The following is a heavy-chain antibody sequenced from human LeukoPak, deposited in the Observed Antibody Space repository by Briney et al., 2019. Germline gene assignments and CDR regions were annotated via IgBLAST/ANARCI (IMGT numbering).Heavy chain of an antibody. CDR2: INNNGST. CDR1: GGSLSSSSFS. Sequence: SETLSLTCTVSGGSLSSSSFSLAWIRQPPGKGLEWIGRINNNGSTSPNPSLKSRVSIFVHTSQNQFSLKLSAVTAADTAMYYCARGHYDFSTGSYTGGFYYFDSWGQGTLVTVS. J-gene: IGHJ4*02. CDR3: ARGHYDFSTGSYTGGFYYFDS. D-gene: IGHD3-3*01. V-gene: IGHV4-39*01.